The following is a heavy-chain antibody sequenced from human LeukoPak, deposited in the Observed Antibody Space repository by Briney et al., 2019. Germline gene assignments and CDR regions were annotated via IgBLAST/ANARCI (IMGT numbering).Heavy chain of an antibody. V-gene: IGHV4-59*01. J-gene: IGHJ6*03. CDR2: IYYSGST. CDR3: ARDKGFYGSGSYYYHYMDV. D-gene: IGHD3-10*01. Sequence: SETLSLTCTVSGGSISSYYWSWIRQPPGKGLEWIGYIYYSGSTNYNPSLKSRVTISVDTSKNQFSLKLSSVTAADTAVYYCARDKGFYGSGSYYYHYMDVWGKGTTVTISS. CDR1: GGSISSYY.